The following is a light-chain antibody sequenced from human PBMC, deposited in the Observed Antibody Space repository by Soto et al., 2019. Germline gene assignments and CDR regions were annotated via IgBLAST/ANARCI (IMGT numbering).Light chain of an antibody. CDR1: ASDVDNFNF. J-gene: IGLJ2*01. V-gene: IGLV2-23*01. Sequence: QSALTQPASVSGSPGQSITISCTEVASDVDNFNFVAWYQQHPGEVPKLIMYEGSKRPSGVSNCFSGSKSDNTALLTISGLQPEDEADYYCSLYGGMLFGGGTKLTVL. CDR3: SLYGGML. CDR2: EGS.